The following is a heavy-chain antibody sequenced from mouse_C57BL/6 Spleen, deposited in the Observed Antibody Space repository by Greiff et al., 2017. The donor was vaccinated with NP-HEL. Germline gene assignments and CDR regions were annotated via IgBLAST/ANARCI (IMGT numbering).Heavy chain of an antibody. V-gene: IGHV1-22*01. CDR2: INPNNGGT. CDR1: GYTFTDYN. J-gene: IGHJ3*01. CDR3: AREKIYDGYHGGFAY. Sequence: VQLQQSGPELVKPGASVKMSCKASGYTFTDYNMHWVKQSHGKSLEWIGYINPNNGGTSYNQKFKGKATLTVNKSSSTAYMELRSLTSEDSAVYYCAREKIYDGYHGGFAYWGQGTLVTVSA. D-gene: IGHD2-3*01.